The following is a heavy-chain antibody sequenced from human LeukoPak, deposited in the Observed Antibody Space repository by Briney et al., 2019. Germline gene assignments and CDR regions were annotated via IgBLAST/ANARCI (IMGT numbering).Heavy chain of an antibody. CDR2: IWDDGSNK. J-gene: IGHJ4*02. V-gene: IGHV3-33*01. CDR3: ARDTYCTSTSCYLFEY. Sequence: PGGSLRLSCAASGFTFSSYVMHWVRQAPGKGLEWVAVIWDDGSNKYYVDSVKGRFTISRDNSKNMVYLQMNNLRAEDTAVYYCARDTYCTSTSCYLFEYWGQGTLVTVSS. D-gene: IGHD2-2*01. CDR1: GFTFSSYV.